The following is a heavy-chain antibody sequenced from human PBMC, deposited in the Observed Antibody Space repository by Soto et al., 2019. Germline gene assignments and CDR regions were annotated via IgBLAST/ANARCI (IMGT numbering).Heavy chain of an antibody. V-gene: IGHV4-39*01. CDR1: GGSISSSSYY. J-gene: IGHJ4*02. Sequence: SETLSLTCTVSGGSISSSSYYWGWIRQPPGKGLEWIGSIYYSGSTYYNPSLKSRVTISVDTSKNQFSLKLSSVAAADTAVYYCASRTITGFDYWGQGTLVTVSS. CDR3: ASRTITGFDY. CDR2: IYYSGST. D-gene: IGHD5-12*01.